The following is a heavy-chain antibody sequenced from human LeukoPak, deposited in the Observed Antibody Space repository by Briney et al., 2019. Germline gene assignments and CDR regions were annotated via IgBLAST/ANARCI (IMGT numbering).Heavy chain of an antibody. CDR1: GGSFSGYY. CDR2: INHSGST. CDR3: ARRRAARPFYFDY. V-gene: IGHV4-34*01. Sequence: PSETLSLTCAVYGGSFSGYYWSWIRQPPGKGLEWIGEINHSGSTNYNPSLKSRVTISVDTSKNQFSLKLSSVTAADTAVYYCARRRAARPFYFDYWGQGTLVTVPS. J-gene: IGHJ4*02. D-gene: IGHD6-6*01.